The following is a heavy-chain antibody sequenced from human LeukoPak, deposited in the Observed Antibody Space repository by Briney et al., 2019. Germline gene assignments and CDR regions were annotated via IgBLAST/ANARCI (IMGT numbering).Heavy chain of an antibody. V-gene: IGHV1-8*03. CDR2: MNPNSGNT. J-gene: IGHJ5*02. D-gene: IGHD6-13*01. CDR3: ARTAAAGRNTGFDP. Sequence: ASVKVSCKASGYTFTSYDINWVRQATGQGLEWMGWMNPNSGNTGYAQKFQGRVTITRNTSISTAYMELSSLRSDDTAVYYCARTAAAGRNTGFDPWGQGTLVTVSS. CDR1: GYTFTSYD.